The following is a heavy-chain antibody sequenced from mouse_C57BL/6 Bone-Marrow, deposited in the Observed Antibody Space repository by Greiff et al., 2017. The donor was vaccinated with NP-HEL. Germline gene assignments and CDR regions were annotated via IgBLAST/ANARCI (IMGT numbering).Heavy chain of an antibody. J-gene: IGHJ4*01. D-gene: IGHD1-1*01. CDR3: ASPVVPYYYAMDY. CDR1: GYTFTDYY. CDR2: IYPGSGNT. Sequence: VKLMESGAELVRPGASVKLSCKASGYTFTDYYINWVKQRPGQGLEWIARIYPGSGNTYYNEKFKGKATLTAEKSSSTAYMQLSSLTSEDSAVYFCASPVVPYYYAMDYWGQGTSVTVSS. V-gene: IGHV1-76*01.